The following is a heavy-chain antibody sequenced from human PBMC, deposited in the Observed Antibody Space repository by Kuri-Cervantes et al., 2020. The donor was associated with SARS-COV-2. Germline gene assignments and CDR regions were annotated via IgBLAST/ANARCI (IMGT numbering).Heavy chain of an antibody. CDR1: GFTFNTYA. V-gene: IGHV3-21*01. Sequence: GESLKISCAASGFTFNTYAMSWVRQAPGKGLEWVSSISSSSSYIYYADSVKGRFTISRDNAKNSLYLQMNSLRAEDTAVYYCARGSCSSTSCYYTNWFDPWGQGTLVTVSS. D-gene: IGHD2-2*01. J-gene: IGHJ5*02. CDR2: ISSSSSYI. CDR3: ARGSCSSTSCYYTNWFDP.